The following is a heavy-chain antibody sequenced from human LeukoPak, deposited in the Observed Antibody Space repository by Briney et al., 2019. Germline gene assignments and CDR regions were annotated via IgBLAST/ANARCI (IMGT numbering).Heavy chain of an antibody. CDR1: GFTFSSTW. J-gene: IGHJ4*02. CDR3: ARDRRAHGY. Sequence: GGSLRLSCEASGFTFSSTWMTWVRQAPGKGLEWVANIKEDGSEKYYVDSVKGRFTISRDNAKNSLYLQMNSLRAEDTAVYYCARDRRAHGYWGQGTLVTVSS. V-gene: IGHV3-7*03. CDR2: IKEDGSEK.